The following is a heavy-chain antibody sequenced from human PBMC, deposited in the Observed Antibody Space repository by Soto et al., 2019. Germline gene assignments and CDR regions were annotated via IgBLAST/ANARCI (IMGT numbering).Heavy chain of an antibody. Sequence: QVQLVQSGAEVKKPGSSVRVSCKASGGTFDNYAITWVRQAPGQGLEWVGGIIPIYGTQNYAQSLQGRLSISADESTGTAYMALSGLRPEDTAVYFCARALARDHVWGSYNFWGQGTLITVSS. D-gene: IGHD3-16*01. CDR2: IIPIYGTQ. CDR1: GGTFDNYA. V-gene: IGHV1-69*01. CDR3: ARALARDHVWGSYNF. J-gene: IGHJ4*02.